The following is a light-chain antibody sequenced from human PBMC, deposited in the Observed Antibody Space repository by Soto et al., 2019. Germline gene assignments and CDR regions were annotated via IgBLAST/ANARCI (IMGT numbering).Light chain of an antibody. CDR2: GAS. CDR3: QQTYRTPLT. CDR1: ENIVTH. V-gene: IGKV1-39*01. Sequence: DIQMTQSPNSLSASLRDRVTITCRASENIVTHLNWYQQRPGKAPKVLIYGASNLQPGVPSRFSGSGSGTDFILTISSLQPEDFASYYCQQTYRTPLTFGAGTKVEIE. J-gene: IGKJ4*01.